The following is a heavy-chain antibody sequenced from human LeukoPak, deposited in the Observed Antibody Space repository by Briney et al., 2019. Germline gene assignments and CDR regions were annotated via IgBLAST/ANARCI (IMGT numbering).Heavy chain of an antibody. D-gene: IGHD1-14*01. CDR1: GGSISSYY. Sequence: SETLSLTCTVSGGSISSYYWSWIRQPPGKGLEWIGYIYYSGSTNYNPSLKSRVTISVDTSKNQFSLKLSSVTAADTAVYYCARVTGWFDPWGQGTLVTVSS. CDR3: ARVTGWFDP. V-gene: IGHV4-59*01. CDR2: IYYSGST. J-gene: IGHJ5*02.